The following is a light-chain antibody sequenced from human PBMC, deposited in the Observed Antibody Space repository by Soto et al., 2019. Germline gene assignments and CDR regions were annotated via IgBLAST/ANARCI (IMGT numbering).Light chain of an antibody. J-gene: IGLJ3*02. CDR1: SSNIGSNP. Sequence: QSVLTQPPSASGTPGQRVTISCSGSSSNIGSNPVNWYQQLPGAAPKLLIYRNNQRPSGVPDRFSGSRSGTSAYLAISGLQSDDEADYYCSAWDDSLNGRVFGGGTKLTVL. CDR3: SAWDDSLNGRV. CDR2: RNN. V-gene: IGLV1-44*01.